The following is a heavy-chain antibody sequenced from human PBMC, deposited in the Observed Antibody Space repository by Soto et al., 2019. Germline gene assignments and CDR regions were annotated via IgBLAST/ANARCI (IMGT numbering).Heavy chain of an antibody. CDR1: GYTFTSYG. J-gene: IGHJ6*02. CDR3: AARIAARPPNYYYYYGMDV. Sequence: GASVKVSCKASGYTFTSYGISWVRQAPGQGLEWMGWISAYNGNTNYAQKLQGRVTMTTDTSTSTAYMELRSLRSDDTAVYYCAARIAARPPNYYYYYGMDVWGQGTTVTVSS. CDR2: ISAYNGNT. D-gene: IGHD6-6*01. V-gene: IGHV1-18*04.